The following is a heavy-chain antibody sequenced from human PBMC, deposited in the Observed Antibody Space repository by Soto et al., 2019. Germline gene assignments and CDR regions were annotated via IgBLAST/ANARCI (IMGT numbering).Heavy chain of an antibody. CDR2: IIPIFGTA. CDR1: GGTFSSYA. CDR3: ARAYVATAMVGSFDY. J-gene: IGHJ4*02. D-gene: IGHD5-18*01. V-gene: IGHV1-69*12. Sequence: QVQLVQSGAEVKKPGSSVKVSCKASGGTFSSYAISWVRQAPGQGLEWMGGIIPIFGTANYAQKFQGRVPITADDSTSTASMELSSLRSEDTAVYYCARAYVATAMVGSFDYWGQGTLVTVSS.